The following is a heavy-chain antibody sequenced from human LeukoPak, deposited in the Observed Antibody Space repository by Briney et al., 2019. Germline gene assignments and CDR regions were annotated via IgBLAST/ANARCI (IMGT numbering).Heavy chain of an antibody. CDR3: ARNPNWLSYGMDV. CDR2: IKQDGSEK. D-gene: IGHD6-19*01. Sequence: PGGSLRLSCAASGFTFSSYWMNWARQAPGKGLEWVANIKQDGSEKYSVDSVKGRFTISRDNTKNSLYLQMNSLRGEDTAIYYCARNPNWLSYGMDVWGQGTTVTVSS. J-gene: IGHJ6*02. V-gene: IGHV3-7*01. CDR1: GFTFSSYW.